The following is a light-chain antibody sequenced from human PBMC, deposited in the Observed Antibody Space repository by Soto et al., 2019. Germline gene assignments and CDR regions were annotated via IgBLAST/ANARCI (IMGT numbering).Light chain of an antibody. Sequence: QSALTQPASVSGSPGQSITISCTGTSSDVCGYNYVSWYQHHPGKAPKLMIYDVNNRPSGVSNRFFGSKSGNTASLTISGLQAEDEADYYCSSYSSSRVYVFGTGTKLTVL. V-gene: IGLV2-14*03. CDR3: SSYSSSRVYV. J-gene: IGLJ1*01. CDR2: DVN. CDR1: SSDVCGYNY.